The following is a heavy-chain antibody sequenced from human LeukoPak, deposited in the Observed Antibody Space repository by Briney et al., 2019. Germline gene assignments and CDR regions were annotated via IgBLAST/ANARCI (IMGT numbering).Heavy chain of an antibody. V-gene: IGHV1-18*01. Sequence: ASVKVSCKTSGYRFSTFGINWVRQAPGQGLEWMGWINPYNGNRDYAKKFQGRFNMTTDTSTSTVYLELQTLTSDDTAIYYCARFQASEFRGFDHWGQGTLITVSS. CDR1: GYRFSTFG. J-gene: IGHJ4*02. CDR2: INPYNGNR. D-gene: IGHD3-10*01. CDR3: ARFQASEFRGFDH.